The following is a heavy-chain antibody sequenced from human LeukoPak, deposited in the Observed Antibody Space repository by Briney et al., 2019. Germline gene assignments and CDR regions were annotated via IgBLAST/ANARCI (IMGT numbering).Heavy chain of an antibody. CDR2: NNYRGAV. V-gene: IGHV4-39*06. J-gene: IGHJ6*03. D-gene: IGHD4-17*01. CDR3: ARVTKYDNSRNNYYTEV. CDR1: DGSITDTRYY. Sequence: SETLSLTCTVSDGSITDTRYYWVWLRQTPGKGPEWIGNNNYRGAVYHNPSLRSRATISIDTSKNEFPVRPTSVTAADTAAYFCARVTKYDNSRNNYYTEVWGKGTTVTVSS.